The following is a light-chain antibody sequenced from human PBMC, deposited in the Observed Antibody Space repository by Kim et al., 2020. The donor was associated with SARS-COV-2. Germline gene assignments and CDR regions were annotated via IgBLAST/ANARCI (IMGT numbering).Light chain of an antibody. V-gene: IGLV3-1*01. CDR3: QAWDSSTVV. Sequence: SGSPGQTASITCSGDKLGDKYACWYQQKPGQSPVLVIYQDSKRPSGIPERFSGSNSGNTATLTISGTQAMDVADYYCQAWDSSTVVFGGGTQLTVL. CDR2: QDS. J-gene: IGLJ2*01. CDR1: KLGDKY.